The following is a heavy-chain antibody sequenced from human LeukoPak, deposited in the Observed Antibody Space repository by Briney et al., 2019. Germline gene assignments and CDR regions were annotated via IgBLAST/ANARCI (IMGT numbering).Heavy chain of an antibody. Sequence: PSETLSLTCAVYGGSFSGYYWSWIRQPPGKGLEWIGEINHSGSTNYNPSLKSRVTISVDTSKNQFSLKLSSVTAADTAVYYCARGLTGSIVEVPAAIAGNWFDPWGQGTLVTVSS. D-gene: IGHD2-2*01. V-gene: IGHV4-34*01. CDR1: GGSFSGYY. CDR2: INHSGST. CDR3: ARGLTGSIVEVPAAIAGNWFDP. J-gene: IGHJ5*02.